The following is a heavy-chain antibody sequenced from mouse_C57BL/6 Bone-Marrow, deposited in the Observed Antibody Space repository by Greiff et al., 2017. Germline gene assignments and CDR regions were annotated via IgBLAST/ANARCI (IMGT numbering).Heavy chain of an antibody. CDR2: INPSTGGT. CDR3: ARSYYSKDAMDY. CDR1: GYSFTGYY. V-gene: IGHV1-42*01. J-gene: IGHJ4*01. Sequence: EVQLQQSGPELVKPGASVKISCKASGYSFTGYYMNWVKQSPEKSLEWIGEINPSTGGTTYNQKFKAKATLTVDKSSSTAYMQLKSLTSEDSAVYYCARSYYSKDAMDYWGQGTSVTVSS. D-gene: IGHD2-5*01.